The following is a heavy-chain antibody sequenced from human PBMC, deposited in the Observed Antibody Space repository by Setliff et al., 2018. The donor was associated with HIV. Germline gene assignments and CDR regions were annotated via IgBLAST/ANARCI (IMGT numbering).Heavy chain of an antibody. V-gene: IGHV3-49*03. J-gene: IGHJ5*02. D-gene: IGHD2-15*01. CDR1: GFTFGEYP. Sequence: GGSLRLSCATSGFTFGEYPMGWFRQAPGKGLEWVSFIRTKNYRGTTEYAASVEGRFTISRDDSRGVAYLQMNSLKSEDTAVYYCSRGGRPTDEYVWFDPWGQGTQGAVSS. CDR3: SRGGRPTDEYVWFDP. CDR2: IRTKNYRGTT.